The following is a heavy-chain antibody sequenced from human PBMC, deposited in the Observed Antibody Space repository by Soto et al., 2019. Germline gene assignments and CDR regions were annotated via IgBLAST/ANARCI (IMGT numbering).Heavy chain of an antibody. D-gene: IGHD3-3*02. CDR3: ASAFARDPFDP. V-gene: IGHV4-34*01. CDR1: GGXFSGYY. J-gene: IGHJ5*02. CDR2: INHSGST. Sequence: PSETLSLTCAVYGGXFSGYYWSWIRRPPGKGLEWIGEINHSGSTNYNPSLKSRVTISVDTSKNQFSLKLSSVTAADTAVYYCASAFARDPFDPWGQGTLVTVSS.